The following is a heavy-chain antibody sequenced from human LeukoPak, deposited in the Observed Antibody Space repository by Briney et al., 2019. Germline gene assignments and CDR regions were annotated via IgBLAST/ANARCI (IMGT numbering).Heavy chain of an antibody. CDR3: ARHGLILDY. D-gene: IGHD3-9*01. V-gene: IGHV4-34*01. J-gene: IGHJ4*02. Sequence: SETLSLTCAVYGGSFSGYYWTWIRQPPGKGLEWIGEINHSGSTNYNPSLKSRVTISVDTSKNQFSLKLSSVTAADTAVYYCARHGLILDYWGQGTLVTVSS. CDR2: INHSGST. CDR1: GGSFSGYY.